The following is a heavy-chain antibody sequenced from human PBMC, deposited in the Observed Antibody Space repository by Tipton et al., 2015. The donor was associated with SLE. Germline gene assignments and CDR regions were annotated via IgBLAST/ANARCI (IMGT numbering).Heavy chain of an antibody. CDR2: IKQDGSEK. D-gene: IGHD2-21*01. CDR1: GLTFSSYW. CDR3: ARAAIPSRKHSYYMDV. J-gene: IGHJ6*03. V-gene: IGHV3-7*04. Sequence: SLRLSCTDSGLTFSSYWMSWVRQAPGKGLEWVANIKQDGSEKYYVDSVKGRFTISRDNAKNSLYLQIDSLRVEDRAVYYCARAAIPSRKHSYYMDVWGKGTTITVSS.